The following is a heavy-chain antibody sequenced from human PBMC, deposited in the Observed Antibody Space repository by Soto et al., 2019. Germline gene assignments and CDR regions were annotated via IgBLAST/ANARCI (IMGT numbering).Heavy chain of an antibody. V-gene: IGHV3-23*04. D-gene: IGHD3-16*02. CDR1: GFSFASFA. Sequence: DVRLAESGGGLVQPGGSLRLSCTTSGFSFASFAMTWVRQAPGKGLEWVATISGSDGKTYYADSVKGRFSFSRDTSRTTLYLQMNMLRADGTAIYYCAKWSYRDDWGQGTRVTVSA. CDR3: AKWSYRDD. J-gene: IGHJ4*02. CDR2: ISGSDGKT.